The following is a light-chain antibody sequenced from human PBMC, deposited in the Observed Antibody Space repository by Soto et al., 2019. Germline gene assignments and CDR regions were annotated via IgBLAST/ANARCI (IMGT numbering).Light chain of an antibody. Sequence: EIVMTQSPATLSVSPGERATLSCRASESVAGDLAWFQQKPGQAPRLLIYAASRRAAGIPARFSGSGSGTEFTLTISSLQSEDFAVYYCQQYNTWRTFGQGTKVDFK. CDR3: QQYNTWRT. J-gene: IGKJ1*01. CDR1: ESVAGD. V-gene: IGKV3-15*01. CDR2: AAS.